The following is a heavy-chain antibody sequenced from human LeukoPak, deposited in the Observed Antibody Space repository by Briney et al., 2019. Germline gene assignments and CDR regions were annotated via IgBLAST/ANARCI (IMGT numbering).Heavy chain of an antibody. Sequence: GGSLRLSCVASGFTFTDHPMNWVRQAPGKGLEWVSYISSSGSTIYYADSVKGRFTISRDNAKNSLYLQMNSLRAEDTAVYYCASPYSNYAFDIWGQGTMVTVSS. J-gene: IGHJ3*02. CDR2: ISSSGSTI. V-gene: IGHV3-11*01. D-gene: IGHD4-11*01. CDR3: ASPYSNYAFDI. CDR1: GFTFTDHP.